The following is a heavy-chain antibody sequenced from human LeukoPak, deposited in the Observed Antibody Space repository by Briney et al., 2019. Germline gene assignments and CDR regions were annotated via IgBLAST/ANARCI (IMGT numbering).Heavy chain of an antibody. CDR2: ISGSGGST. CDR1: GFTFSSYA. Sequence: SGGSLRLSCAASGFTFSSYAMSWVRQAPGKGLEWVSAISGSGGSTYYADSVKGRFTISRDNSKNTLYLQMNSLRAEDTAVYYCAREQNFNYYYDSSGYYYGYWGQGTLVTVSS. J-gene: IGHJ4*02. CDR3: AREQNFNYYYDSSGYYYGY. D-gene: IGHD3-22*01. V-gene: IGHV3-23*01.